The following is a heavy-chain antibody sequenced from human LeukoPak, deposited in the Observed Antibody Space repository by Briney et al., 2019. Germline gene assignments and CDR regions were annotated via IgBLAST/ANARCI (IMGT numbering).Heavy chain of an antibody. D-gene: IGHD3-10*01. CDR2: VYHSGST. CDR3: ARGPYHYYGGY. J-gene: IGHJ4*02. V-gene: IGHV4-38-2*02. CDR1: GYSISSGYY. Sequence: KASETLSLTCTVSGYSISSGYYWGWIRQPPGKGLEWIGSVYHSGSTYYNPSLKSRVTISVDTSKNQFSLKLSSVTAADTAVYYCARGPYHYYGGYWGQGTLVTVSS.